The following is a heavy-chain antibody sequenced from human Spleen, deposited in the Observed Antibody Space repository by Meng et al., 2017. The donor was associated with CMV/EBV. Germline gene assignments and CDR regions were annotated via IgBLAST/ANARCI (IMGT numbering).Heavy chain of an antibody. D-gene: IGHD2-2*01. Sequence: GESLKISCAESGFSFSGYGMYWVRQAPGRGLEWVALIYYDGSNRYYADSVKGRFTISRDISKNTLYLQMNSLRGEDTAVYYCAKGRYCTSAGCYVQDYFKSWGQGTLVTVSS. J-gene: IGHJ4*02. CDR1: GFSFSGYG. CDR3: AKGRYCTSAGCYVQDYFKS. V-gene: IGHV3-30*02. CDR2: IYYDGSNR.